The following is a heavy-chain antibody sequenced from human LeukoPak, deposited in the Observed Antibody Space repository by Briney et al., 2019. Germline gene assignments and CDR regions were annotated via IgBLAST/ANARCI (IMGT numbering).Heavy chain of an antibody. D-gene: IGHD2-2*01. V-gene: IGHV3-33*01. CDR3: AIDTPLGYCSSTSCHTDAFDI. CDR1: GFTFSSYG. Sequence: GGSLIFCWAAAGFTFSSYGRHLVRKAPGKGLEWVAVMWYDGSNKYYADSVKGRFTISRDNSKNTLYLQMNSLRAEDTAVYYCAIDTPLGYCSSTSCHTDAFDIWGQGTMVTVSS. J-gene: IGHJ3*02. CDR2: MWYDGSNK.